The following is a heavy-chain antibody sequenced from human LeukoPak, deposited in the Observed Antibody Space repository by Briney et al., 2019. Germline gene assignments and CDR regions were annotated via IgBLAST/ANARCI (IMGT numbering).Heavy chain of an antibody. V-gene: IGHV3-74*01. J-gene: IGHJ4*02. CDR1: GFTFSSYW. CDR3: ARDSLGYCSGGSCYAGLDY. Sequence: PGGSLRLSCAASGFTFSSYWMHWVRQAPGKGLVWVSRINSDGSSTGYADSVKGRFTISRDNAKNTLYLQMNSLRAEDTAVYYCARDSLGYCSGGSCYAGLDYWGQGTLVTVSS. D-gene: IGHD2-15*01. CDR2: INSDGSST.